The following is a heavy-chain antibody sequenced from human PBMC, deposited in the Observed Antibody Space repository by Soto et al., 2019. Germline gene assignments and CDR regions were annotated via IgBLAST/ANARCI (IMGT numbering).Heavy chain of an antibody. CDR2: IYYSGST. D-gene: IGHD3-10*01. J-gene: IGHJ2*01. CDR1: GGSISSGDYY. Sequence: QVQLQESGPGLVKPSQTLSLTCTVSGGSISSGDYYWSWIRQPPGKGLEWIGYIYYSGSTYYNPSLKRLVTRAVDTSKNQFYLKLSSVTAADTAVYYCARAVRGEYYGSGSYFDLWGRGTLVTVSS. CDR3: ARAVRGEYYGSGSYFDL. V-gene: IGHV4-30-4*01.